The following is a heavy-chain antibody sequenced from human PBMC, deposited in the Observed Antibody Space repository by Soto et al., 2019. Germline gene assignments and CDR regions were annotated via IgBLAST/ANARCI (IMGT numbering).Heavy chain of an antibody. CDR2: ISYDGSNK. CDR1: GFTFSSYA. J-gene: IGHJ4*02. Sequence: GGSLRLSCAASGFTFSSYAMHWVRQAPGKGLEWVAVISYDGSNKYYADSVKGRFTISRDNSKNTLYLQMNSLRAEDTAVYYCASPSTRAAAGTALVGYWGQGTLVTVSS. V-gene: IGHV3-30-3*01. D-gene: IGHD6-13*01. CDR3: ASPSTRAAAGTALVGY.